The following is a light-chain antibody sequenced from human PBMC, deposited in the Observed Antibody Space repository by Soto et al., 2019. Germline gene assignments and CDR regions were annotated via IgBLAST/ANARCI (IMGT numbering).Light chain of an antibody. CDR2: GIN. CDR1: SSNIGSNT. J-gene: IGLJ2*01. Sequence: SVLTQPPSASETPGQRVTISCSGSSSNIGSNTVNWYHQFPGTAPKLLIFGINQRPSGVPDRFSGSKSGTSASLAISGLQSEDEADYYCAAWDDSLNGVVFGGGTKLTVL. V-gene: IGLV1-44*01. CDR3: AAWDDSLNGVV.